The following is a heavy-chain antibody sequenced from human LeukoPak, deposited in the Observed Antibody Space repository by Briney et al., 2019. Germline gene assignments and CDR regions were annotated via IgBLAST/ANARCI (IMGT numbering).Heavy chain of an antibody. D-gene: IGHD5-12*01. Sequence: GGSLRLSCAASGFIVRDFWMAWVRQAPGKGLEWVAHIKEDRTADYYVDSVKGRFTISKDDGKNSLHLQMNSLRVEDTAVYYCAREGVGGYTEAFDYWGQGTLVTVSS. V-gene: IGHV3-7*01. CDR2: IKEDRTAD. CDR3: AREGVGGYTEAFDY. CDR1: GFIVRDFW. J-gene: IGHJ4*02.